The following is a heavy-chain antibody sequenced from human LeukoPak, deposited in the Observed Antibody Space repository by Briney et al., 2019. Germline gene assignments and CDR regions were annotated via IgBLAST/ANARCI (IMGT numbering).Heavy chain of an antibody. V-gene: IGHV4-39*07. CDR3: ARAIFGVVTDNYYYYYMDV. Sequence: SETLSLTCTVSGGSISSSSYYWGWIRQPPGKGLEWIGSIYYSGSTYYNPSLKSRVTISVDTSKNQFSLKLSSVTAADTAVYYWARAIFGVVTDNYYYYYMDVWGKGTTVTVSS. CDR1: GGSISSSSYY. J-gene: IGHJ6*03. CDR2: IYYSGST. D-gene: IGHD3-3*01.